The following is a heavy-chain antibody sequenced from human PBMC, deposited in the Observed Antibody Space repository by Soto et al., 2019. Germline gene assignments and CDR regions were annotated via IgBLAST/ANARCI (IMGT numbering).Heavy chain of an antibody. CDR3: ARGLGYHSGYDYFDY. Sequence: GGSLRLSCAASGFTFSDYYMSWIRQAPGKGLEWVSYISSSSSYTNYADSVKGRFTISRDNAKNSLYLQMNSLRAEDTAVYYCARGLGYHSGYDYFDYWGQGTLVTVPS. CDR1: GFTFSDYY. J-gene: IGHJ4*02. V-gene: IGHV3-11*05. D-gene: IGHD5-12*01. CDR2: ISSSSSYT.